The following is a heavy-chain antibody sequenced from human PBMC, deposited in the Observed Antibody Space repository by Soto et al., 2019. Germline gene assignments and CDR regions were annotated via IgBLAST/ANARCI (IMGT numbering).Heavy chain of an antibody. V-gene: IGHV1-46*01. CDR3: ARVRGGGSEYFFDY. CDR2: ITPSGGTT. Sequence: ASVKVSCKASGFTFTRYNVHWVRQAPGHGLEWMAIITPSGGTTYYVQKFEGRVTLTTDTSTSTVYMELSSLRSDDTAVYYCARVRGGGSEYFFDYWGQGTLVTVSS. J-gene: IGHJ4*02. D-gene: IGHD2-15*01. CDR1: GFTFTRYN.